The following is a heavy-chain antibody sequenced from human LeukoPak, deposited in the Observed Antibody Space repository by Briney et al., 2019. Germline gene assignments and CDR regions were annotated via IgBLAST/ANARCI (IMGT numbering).Heavy chain of an antibody. CDR1: GFTFSLYA. Sequence: PGGSLSLSCAASGFTFSLYAMHWVRQAPGKGLEWVALISEDGNHKYYANSVKGRFTVSRDNSENTLYLQMNSLRAEDTAVYYCAKGPYGLGIYYGMDVWGQGTTVTV. D-gene: IGHD3-10*01. J-gene: IGHJ6*02. CDR3: AKGPYGLGIYYGMDV. V-gene: IGHV3-30-3*01. CDR2: ISEDGNHK.